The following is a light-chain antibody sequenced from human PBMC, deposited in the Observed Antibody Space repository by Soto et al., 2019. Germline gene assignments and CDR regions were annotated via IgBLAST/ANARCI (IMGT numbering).Light chain of an antibody. V-gene: IGLV2-14*01. CDR2: EVS. CDR1: SSDVGGYNY. Sequence: QSALTQPASVSGSLGQSITISCTGTSSDVGGYNYVSWYQHHPGKAPKLVIFEVSYRPSGVSYRFSGSKSGNTASLTISGLQAEDEADYYCSSYNGTSNRVFGTGTKVTVL. CDR3: SSYNGTSNRV. J-gene: IGLJ1*01.